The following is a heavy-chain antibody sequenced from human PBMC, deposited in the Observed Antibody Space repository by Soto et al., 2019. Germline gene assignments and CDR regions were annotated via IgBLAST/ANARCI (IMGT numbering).Heavy chain of an antibody. CDR2: IYYSGST. Sequence: SETLSLTCTVSGGSISSYYWSWIRQPPGKGLEWIGYIYYSGSTNYNPSLKSRVTISVDTSKNQFSLKLSSVTAADTAVYYCARTYSSSWYGGLDYYYGMDVWGQGTTVTVS. V-gene: IGHV4-59*08. CDR1: GGSISSYY. J-gene: IGHJ6*02. CDR3: ARTYSSSWYGGLDYYYGMDV. D-gene: IGHD6-13*01.